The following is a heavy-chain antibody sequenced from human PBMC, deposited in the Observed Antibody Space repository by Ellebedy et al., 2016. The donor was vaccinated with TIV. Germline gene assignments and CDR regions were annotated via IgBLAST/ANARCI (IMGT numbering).Heavy chain of an antibody. V-gene: IGHV3-53*01. D-gene: IGHD1-26*01. CDR3: AKEAPFWGWELEKGYFDY. Sequence: ETLSLTCAASGFTVSSNYMSWVRQAPGKGLEWVSVIYSGGSTYYADSVKGRFTISRDNSKNTLYLQMNSLRAEDTAVYYCAKEAPFWGWELEKGYFDYWGQGTLVTVSS. J-gene: IGHJ4*02. CDR2: IYSGGST. CDR1: GFTVSSNY.